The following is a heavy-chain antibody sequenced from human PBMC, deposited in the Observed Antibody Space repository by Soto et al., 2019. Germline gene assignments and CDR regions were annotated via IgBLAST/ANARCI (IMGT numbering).Heavy chain of an antibody. CDR3: ARDVGNYYDKLDR. V-gene: IGHV3-23*01. CDR2: ISGSGGST. D-gene: IGHD3-16*01. J-gene: IGHJ5*02. CDR1: GFTFSSYA. Sequence: GGSLRLSCAASGFTFSSYAMNWVRQAPGKGLEWVSVISGSGGSTYYADSVKGRFTISRDNSKNTLYLQMNSLRAEDTAVYFCARDVGNYYDKLDRWGQGTLVTVSS.